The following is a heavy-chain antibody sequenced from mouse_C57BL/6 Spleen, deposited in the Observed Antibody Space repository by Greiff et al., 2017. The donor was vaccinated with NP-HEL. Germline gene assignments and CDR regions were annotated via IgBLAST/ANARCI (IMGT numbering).Heavy chain of an antibody. CDR2: IYPGSGST. CDR3: ARSGLTTVVEGGYAMDY. D-gene: IGHD1-1*01. CDR1: GYTFTSYW. Sequence: QVQLQQPGAELVKPGASVKMSCKASGYTFTSYWITWVKQRPGQGLEWIGDIYPGSGSTNYNEKFKSKATLTVDTSSSTAYMQLSSLTSEDSAVYYCARSGLTTVVEGGYAMDYWGQGTSVTVSS. J-gene: IGHJ4*01. V-gene: IGHV1-55*01.